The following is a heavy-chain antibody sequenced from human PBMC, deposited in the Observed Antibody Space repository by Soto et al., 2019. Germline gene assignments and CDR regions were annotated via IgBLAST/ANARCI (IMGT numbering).Heavy chain of an antibody. CDR2: IWYDGSNK. J-gene: IGHJ4*02. D-gene: IGHD3-10*01. CDR1: GFTFSSYG. Sequence: GGSLRLSCAASGFTFSSYGMHWVRQAPGKGLEWVAVIWYDGSNKYYADSVKGRFTISRDNSKNTLYLQMNSLRAEDTAVYYCARQYYYGSGINYFDYWGQGTLVTVSS. V-gene: IGHV3-33*01. CDR3: ARQYYYGSGINYFDY.